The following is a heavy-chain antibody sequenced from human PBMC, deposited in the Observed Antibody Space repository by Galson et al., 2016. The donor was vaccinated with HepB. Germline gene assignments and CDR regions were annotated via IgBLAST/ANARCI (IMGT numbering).Heavy chain of an antibody. D-gene: IGHD3-3*01. J-gene: IGHJ6*03. CDR1: GFTFGDYG. V-gene: IGHV3-49*03. CDR3: TRDSPLRFLEWLQSYNYYMDV. Sequence: SLRLSCAASGFTFGDYGMSWFRQAPGKGLEWVGFIRRKSYGGTIEYAASVKDRFILSRDDSKNIAYLQMNSLKTEDTAVYYCTRDSPLRFLEWLQSYNYYMDVWGKGTTVTVSS. CDR2: IRRKSYGGTI.